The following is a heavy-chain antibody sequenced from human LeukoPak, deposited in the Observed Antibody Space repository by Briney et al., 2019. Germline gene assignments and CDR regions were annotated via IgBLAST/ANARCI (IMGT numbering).Heavy chain of an antibody. Sequence: GGSLRLSCAASGFTFSSYSMNWVRQAPGKGLEWVSYISSSSNTIYYADSVKGRFTISRDNAKNSLYLQMNSLRAEDTAVYYCASMLQWLVVDCWGQGTLVTVSS. D-gene: IGHD6-19*01. CDR2: ISSSSNTI. CDR1: GFTFSSYS. V-gene: IGHV3-48*01. CDR3: ASMLQWLVVDC. J-gene: IGHJ4*02.